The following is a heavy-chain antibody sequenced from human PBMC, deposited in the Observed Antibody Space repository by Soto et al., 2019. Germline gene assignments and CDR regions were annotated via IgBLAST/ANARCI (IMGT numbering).Heavy chain of an antibody. D-gene: IGHD1-26*01. CDR3: ARVEGGYSGSYYDY. CDR1: GFTFSSYG. Sequence: QVQLVESGGGVVQPGRSLRLSCAASGFTFSSYGMHWVRQAPGKGLEWVAVIWYDGSNKYYADSVKGRFTISRDNSKNTLYLQMNSLRAEDTAVYYCARVEGGYSGSYYDYWGQGNLVTVSS. CDR2: IWYDGSNK. V-gene: IGHV3-33*01. J-gene: IGHJ4*02.